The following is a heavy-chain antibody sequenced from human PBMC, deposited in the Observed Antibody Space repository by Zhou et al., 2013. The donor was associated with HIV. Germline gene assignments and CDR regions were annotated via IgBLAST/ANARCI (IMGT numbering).Heavy chain of an antibody. Sequence: QVQLEQSGAEVKKPGSSVRVSCKASGGTFTSHGFNWVRQAPGQGLQWMGKIIPFVGTVIYAEKFKGRVTITADEFTTTAYMDLGSLTSDDTAVYYCARDPFRPQSVTSIVGPFDYWGPGNPCHRLL. CDR2: IIPFVGTV. D-gene: IGHD3-3*01. CDR3: ARDPFRPQSVTSIVGPFDY. CDR1: GGTFTSHG. V-gene: IGHV1-69*11. J-gene: IGHJ4*02.